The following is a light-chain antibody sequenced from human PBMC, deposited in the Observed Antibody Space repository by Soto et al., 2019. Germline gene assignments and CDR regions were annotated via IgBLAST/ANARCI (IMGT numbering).Light chain of an antibody. CDR1: QSVNSHY. V-gene: IGKV3-20*01. Sequence: VMTQSPATLSVFPWKTANISCSASQSVNSHYLAWYQQKPGQAPRVLIFDTPRRATGVPDRFSGSGSGTDFTPTISRLEPDDFAVYYCQKYGSSQFTFGPGTKVDI. J-gene: IGKJ3*01. CDR2: DTP. CDR3: QKYGSSQFT.